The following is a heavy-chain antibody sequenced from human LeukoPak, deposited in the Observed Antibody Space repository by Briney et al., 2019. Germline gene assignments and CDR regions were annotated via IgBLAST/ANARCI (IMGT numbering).Heavy chain of an antibody. D-gene: IGHD1-26*01. J-gene: IGHJ3*02. V-gene: IGHV4-39*07. CDR1: GGSIRSSYYY. CDR3: ARDRWEPLRGPMRFDI. CDR2: IYDSGST. Sequence: SETLSLTCTVSGGSIRSSYYYWGWIRQPPGKGLEWIGSIYDSGSTYYNPSLKSRVTISVDTSKNQFSLKLSSVTAADTAVYYCARDRWEPLRGPMRFDIWGQGTMVTVSS.